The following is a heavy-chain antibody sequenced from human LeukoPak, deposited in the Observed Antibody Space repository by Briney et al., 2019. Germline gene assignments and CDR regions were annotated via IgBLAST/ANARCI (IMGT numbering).Heavy chain of an antibody. J-gene: IGHJ4*02. V-gene: IGHV3-9*01. CDR2: ISWNSGSI. D-gene: IGHD3-22*01. CDR3: ASSSGYYSRFDY. CDR1: GFTFDDYA. Sequence: SGGSLRLSCAASGFTFDDYAMHWVRQAPGKGLEWVSGISWNSGSIGYADSVKGRFTISRDNAKNSLYLQMNSLRAEDTALYYCASSSGYYSRFDYWGQGTLVTVSS.